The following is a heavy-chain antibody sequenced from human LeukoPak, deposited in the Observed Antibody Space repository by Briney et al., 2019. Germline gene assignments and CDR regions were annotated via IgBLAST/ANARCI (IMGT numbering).Heavy chain of an antibody. J-gene: IGHJ5*02. CDR3: ARCHGSGSANYFYP. D-gene: IGHD3-10*01. CDR2: INSSGGST. V-gene: IGHV1-46*01. Sequence: GASVKVSCKTSGYTFTSYDMHWVRQAPGQGLEWMGIINSSGGSTSYAQKFPGRVTMTRDMSTSTFYLELSSLRSEDTAVYYCARCHGSGSANYFYPWGQGTLISVSS. CDR1: GYTFTSYD.